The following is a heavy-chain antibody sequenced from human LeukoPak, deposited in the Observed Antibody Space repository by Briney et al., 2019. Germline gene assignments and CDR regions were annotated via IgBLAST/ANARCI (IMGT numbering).Heavy chain of an antibody. D-gene: IGHD3-3*01. CDR2: IYTSGST. CDR3: ARGPGITIFGVARGDWFDP. Sequence: SETLSLTCTVSGGSISSGSYYWSWIRQPAGKGLEWIGRIYTSGSTNYNPSLKSRVTISVDTSKNQFSLKLSSVTAADTAVYYCARGPGITIFGVARGDWFDPWGQETLVTVSS. CDR1: GGSISSGSYY. V-gene: IGHV4-61*02. J-gene: IGHJ5*02.